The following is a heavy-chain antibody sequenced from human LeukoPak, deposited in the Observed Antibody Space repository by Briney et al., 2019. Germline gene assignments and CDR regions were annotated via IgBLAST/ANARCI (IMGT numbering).Heavy chain of an antibody. J-gene: IGHJ6*04. CDR2: ISSSGSTI. CDR3: AELGITMIGGV. CDR1: GFTFSSYE. D-gene: IGHD3-10*02. Sequence: AGSLRLSCAASGFTFSSYEMNWVRQAPGKGLEWVSYISSSGSTIYYADSVKGGFTIYRDNAKNSLYLQMNSLRAEDTAVYYCAELGITMIGGVWGKGTTVTISS. V-gene: IGHV3-48*03.